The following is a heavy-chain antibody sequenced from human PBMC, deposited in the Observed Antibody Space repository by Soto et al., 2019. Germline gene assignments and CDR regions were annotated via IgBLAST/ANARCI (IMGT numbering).Heavy chain of an antibody. CDR3: ARGDEMTAVTIFEY. CDR1: GGAFGRYS. V-gene: IGHV1-69*01. Sequence: QVQLEQSGPEVKRPGTSVKVSCKASGGAFGRYSVSWVRQAPGQGLEWIGGVMPVLNTSNYSLKFQGRVAIAADESTSTVFMVLRSLRSEDTALYYCARGDEMTAVTIFEYWGQGTLVTVSS. J-gene: IGHJ4*02. CDR2: VMPVLNTS. D-gene: IGHD4-17*01.